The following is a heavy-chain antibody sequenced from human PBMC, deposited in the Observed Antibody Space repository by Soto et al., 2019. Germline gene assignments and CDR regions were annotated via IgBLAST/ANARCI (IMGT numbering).Heavy chain of an antibody. CDR2: IYYSGST. D-gene: IGHD5-18*01. J-gene: IGHJ3*02. CDR1: GGSISSGGYY. Sequence: PSETLSLTCTVSGGSISSGGYYWSWIRQHPGKGLEWIGYIYYSGSTYYNPSLKSRVTISVDTSKNQFSLKLSSVTAADTAVYYCAREGGYSYGSPYGSGAFDIWGQGTMVTVSS. V-gene: IGHV4-31*03. CDR3: AREGGYSYGSPYGSGAFDI.